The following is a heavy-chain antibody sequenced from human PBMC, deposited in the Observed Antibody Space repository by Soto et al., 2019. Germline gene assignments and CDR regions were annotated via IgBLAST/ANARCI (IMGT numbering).Heavy chain of an antibody. J-gene: IGHJ4*02. V-gene: IGHV3-23*01. CDR2: IRGSSGST. CDR1: GFTFSTFD. Sequence: EAQLLESGGGLIQPGGSLILSCAASGFTFSTFDMTWVRQPPGKGLEWVSLIRGSSGSTYYADSVKGRFTISKDNSKNTLYLQMNSLRAEDTAVYFCVKGAWLDYWGQGNMVTVSS. CDR3: VKGAWLDY.